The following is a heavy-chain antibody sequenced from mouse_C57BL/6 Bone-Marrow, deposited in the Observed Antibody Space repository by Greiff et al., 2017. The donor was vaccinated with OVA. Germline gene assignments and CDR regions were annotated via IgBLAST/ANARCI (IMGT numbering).Heavy chain of an antibody. V-gene: IGHV1-80*01. Sequence: VKLVESGAELVKPGASVEISCKASGYAFRSYWMNWVKQRPGKGLEWIGQIYPGAGDTNYNGNFKGKATITVDNSTSTAYMQLSSLTSEVSAVYFCARGDFWGQGTTLTVSS. CDR2: IYPGAGDT. CDR1: GYAFRSYW. J-gene: IGHJ2*01. CDR3: ARGDF.